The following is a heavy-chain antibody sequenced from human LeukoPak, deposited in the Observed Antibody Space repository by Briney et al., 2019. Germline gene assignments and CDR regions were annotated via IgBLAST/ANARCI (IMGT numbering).Heavy chain of an antibody. D-gene: IGHD1-26*01. V-gene: IGHV5-51*01. J-gene: IGHJ4*02. CDR3: ARRRRVVGATGDFDY. CDR1: GYSFTSYW. Sequence: GESLKISCKGSGYSFTSYWIGWVRQMPGKGLEWMGTIYPGDSDTRYSPSFQGQVTISADKSISTAYLQWSSLKASDTAMYYCARRRRVVGATGDFDYWGQGTLVTVSS. CDR2: IYPGDSDT.